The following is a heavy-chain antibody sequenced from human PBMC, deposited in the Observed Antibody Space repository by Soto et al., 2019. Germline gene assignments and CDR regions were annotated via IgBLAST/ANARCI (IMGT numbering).Heavy chain of an antibody. CDR2: IYHSGST. V-gene: IGHV4-30-2*01. Sequence: PSETLSLTCAVSGGSISSGGYSWSWIRQPPGKGLEWIGYIYHSGSTYYNPSLKSRVTISVDRSKNQFSLKLSSVTAADTAVYYCASDKRDGESYYWAQGTLVTVSS. CDR3: ASDKRDGESYY. J-gene: IGHJ1*01. CDR1: GGSISSGGYS. D-gene: IGHD3-10*01.